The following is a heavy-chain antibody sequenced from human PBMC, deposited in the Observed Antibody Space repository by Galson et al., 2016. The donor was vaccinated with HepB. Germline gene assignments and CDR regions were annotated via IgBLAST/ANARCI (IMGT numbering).Heavy chain of an antibody. J-gene: IGHJ4*02. CDR3: VRSTHSGWYGSFDY. D-gene: IGHD6-19*01. CDR1: GFSLNTRGMC. CDR2: IDWDGDK. V-gene: IGHV2-70*01. Sequence: PALVKPTQILTLTCTFSGFSLNTRGMCVSWIRQPPGKALEWLALIDWDGDKYYSTSLKTRLTISKDTSKNQVVLTMTNMDPVDTATYFCVRSTHSGWYGSFDYWGQGALVTVSS.